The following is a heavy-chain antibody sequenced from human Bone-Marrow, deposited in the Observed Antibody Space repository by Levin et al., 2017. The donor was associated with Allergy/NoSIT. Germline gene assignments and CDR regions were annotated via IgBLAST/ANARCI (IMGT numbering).Heavy chain of an antibody. J-gene: IGHJ5*02. Sequence: LRLSCTVSGGSISSGDYYWSWIRQSPGKGLEWIGNIFHTGSSYYNPALKSRVTISIDTSKNQFSLKVTSVTAADTAVYYCARVREGYCTSATCENWLDPWGQGALVTVSS. CDR1: GGSISSGDYY. CDR3: ARVREGYCTSATCENWLDP. CDR2: IFHTGSS. V-gene: IGHV4-30-4*01. D-gene: IGHD2-2*01.